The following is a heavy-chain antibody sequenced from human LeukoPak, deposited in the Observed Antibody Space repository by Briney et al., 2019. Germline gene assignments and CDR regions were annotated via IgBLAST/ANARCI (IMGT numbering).Heavy chain of an antibody. V-gene: IGHV4-34*01. Sequence: SETLSLTCAVSGGSFSNYYWTWIRQPPGKGLEWIGEINHSGTTNDNPSLKSRVAISVDTSKNQLSLKLSSVTAADTAVYYCARGTRRYYNGGTCYYNWLDPWGQGTLVTVSS. D-gene: IGHD2-15*01. J-gene: IGHJ5*02. CDR3: ARGTRRYYNGGTCYYNWLDP. CDR2: INHSGTT. CDR1: GGSFSNYY.